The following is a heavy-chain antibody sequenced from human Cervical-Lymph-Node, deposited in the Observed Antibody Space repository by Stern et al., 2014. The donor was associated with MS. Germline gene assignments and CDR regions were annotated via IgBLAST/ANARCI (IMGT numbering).Heavy chain of an antibody. Sequence: VQLVESGAAVKKPGSSVKVSCQTSGDTFTRHAINWVRQAPGQGLEWMGGITPIFGTTNHAQKFRDRVTITADASTNTVYMELNSLRSEDTAVYFCARAGGSTVGYYVDYWGQGTLVTVSS. J-gene: IGHJ4*02. CDR2: ITPIFGTT. V-gene: IGHV1-69*01. CDR3: ARAGGSTVGYYVDY. CDR1: GDTFTRHA. D-gene: IGHD1-26*01.